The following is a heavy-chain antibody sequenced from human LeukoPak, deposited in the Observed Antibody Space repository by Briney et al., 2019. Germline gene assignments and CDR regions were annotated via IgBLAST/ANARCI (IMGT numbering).Heavy chain of an antibody. Sequence: GGSLRLSCAASGSTFSGYAMSWVRQAPGKGLEWVSALDIGGSSTYYADSVKGRFTISRDNSKSTLYLQMNSLRAEDTALYYCAKDRLTINAFDIWGQGTMVTVSS. CDR1: GSTFSGYA. V-gene: IGHV3-23*05. CDR2: LDIGGSST. CDR3: AKDRLTINAFDI. J-gene: IGHJ3*02. D-gene: IGHD4/OR15-4a*01.